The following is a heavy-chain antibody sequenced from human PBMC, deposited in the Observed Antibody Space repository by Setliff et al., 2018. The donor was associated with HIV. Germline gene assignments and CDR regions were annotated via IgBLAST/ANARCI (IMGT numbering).Heavy chain of an antibody. CDR3: ARHFGISYRSPFDP. Sequence: PGESLKISCEASGYTFTNYWIGWVRQMPGKGLEWMGIIYPGDSDIIYSPSFQGQVTISADKSITTAYLQWSSLKASDSAIYYCARHFGISYRSPFDPWGQGTLVTVSS. J-gene: IGHJ5*02. CDR1: GYTFTNYW. V-gene: IGHV5-51*01. CDR2: IYPGDSDI. D-gene: IGHD3-3*01.